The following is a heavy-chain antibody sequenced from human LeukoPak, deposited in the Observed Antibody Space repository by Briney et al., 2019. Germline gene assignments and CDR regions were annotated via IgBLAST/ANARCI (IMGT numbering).Heavy chain of an antibody. V-gene: IGHV3-74*01. Sequence: GGSLRLSCVASGSTLSGYWMHWVRQAPRRGPVWVSRINSDGSSTTYADSVKGRFTVSRDNAKNMLYLQMNSLRADDTAVYYCARDLKGGSYRNFDYWGQGTLVTVSS. CDR1: GSTLSGYW. CDR2: INSDGSST. J-gene: IGHJ4*02. D-gene: IGHD2-15*01. CDR3: ARDLKGGSYRNFDY.